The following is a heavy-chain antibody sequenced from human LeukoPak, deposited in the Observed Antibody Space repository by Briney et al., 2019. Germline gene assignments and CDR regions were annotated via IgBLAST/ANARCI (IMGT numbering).Heavy chain of an antibody. CDR3: ARDKNWNYVS. D-gene: IGHD1-7*01. Sequence: GGSLRLSCAASGFTVSSNYMSWVRQAPGKGLEWVSYIGSSGNNIYYADSVMGRFTISRDNAKNSLYLQMNSLRAEDTAVYYCARDKNWNYVSWGQGTLVTVSS. CDR2: IGSSGNNI. J-gene: IGHJ4*02. CDR1: GFTVSSNY. V-gene: IGHV3-11*01.